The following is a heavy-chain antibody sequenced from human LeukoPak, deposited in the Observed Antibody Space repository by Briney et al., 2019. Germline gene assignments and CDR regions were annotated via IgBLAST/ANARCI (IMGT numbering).Heavy chain of an antibody. J-gene: IGHJ6*02. CDR3: ARDGTPYYDSSGHYYYGMDV. CDR2: IIPIFGTA. D-gene: IGHD3-22*01. Sequence: ASVKVSCKASGYTFTSYGISWVRQAPGQGLEWMGGIIPIFGTANYAQKFQGRVTITADESTSTAYMELSSLRSEDTAVYYCARDGTPYYDSSGHYYYGMDVWGQGTTVTVSS. CDR1: GYTFTSYG. V-gene: IGHV1-69*13.